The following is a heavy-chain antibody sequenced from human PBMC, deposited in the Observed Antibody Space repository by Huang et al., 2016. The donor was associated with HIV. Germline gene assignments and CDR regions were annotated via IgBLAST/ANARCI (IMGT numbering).Heavy chain of an antibody. Sequence: QVQLQQWGAGLLKPSGVLSLKCAVYGGSLSDYYWTWIRQSPGKGLEWIGEVNHRVLSTYNPSLRSRVPMSVDMSKNQFSLNLTSLTVADTAVYYCARPRMTATSSDSTWSFFDSWGQGTLVIVSS. D-gene: IGHD2-21*02. CDR3: ARPRMTATSSDSTWSFFDS. CDR1: GGSLSDYY. CDR2: VNHRVLS. J-gene: IGHJ4*02. V-gene: IGHV4-34*02.